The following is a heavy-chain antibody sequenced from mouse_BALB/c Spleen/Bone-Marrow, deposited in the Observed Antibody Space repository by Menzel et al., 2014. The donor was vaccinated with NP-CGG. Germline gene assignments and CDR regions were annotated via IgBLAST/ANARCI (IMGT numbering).Heavy chain of an antibody. CDR2: IRLKSHNYAT. CDR3: TTGFAY. J-gene: IGHJ3*01. Sequence: EVQLVESGGGLVQPGGSMKLSCVASGFTFSNYWMNWVRQSPEKGLEWVAEIRLKSHNYATRYAESVKGRFTISRDDSKSSVYLQRNNLRAEDTGIYYCTTGFAYWGQGTLVTVSA. CDR1: GFTFSNYW. V-gene: IGHV6-6*02.